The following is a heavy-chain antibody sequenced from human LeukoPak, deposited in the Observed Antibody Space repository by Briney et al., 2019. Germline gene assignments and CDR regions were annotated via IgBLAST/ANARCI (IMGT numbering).Heavy chain of an antibody. CDR2: LNLNSGDT. D-gene: IGHD5-24*01. V-gene: IGHV1-2*02. Sequence: ASVKVSCKASGDTFTDYYMHGGRHDPGQRLEWMGWLNLNSGDTNYAQKFQGRVSMTRDTSISTAYMDLSDLRSDDTAVYYCARGRNIEMTTMSGGSDYWGQGTLVTVSS. J-gene: IGHJ4*02. CDR3: ARGRNIEMTTMSGGSDY. CDR1: GDTFTDYY.